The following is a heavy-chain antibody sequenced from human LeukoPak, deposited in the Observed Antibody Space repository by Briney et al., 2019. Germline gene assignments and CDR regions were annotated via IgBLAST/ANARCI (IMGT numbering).Heavy chain of an antibody. CDR1: GGSISSYY. Sequence: SETLSLTCTVSGGSISSYYWSWIRQPPGKGLEWIGEINHSGSTNYNPSLKSRVTISVDTSKNQFSLKLSSVTAADTAVYYCARLDSSSWFLDYYFDYWGQETLVTVSS. D-gene: IGHD6-13*01. CDR2: INHSGST. J-gene: IGHJ4*02. CDR3: ARLDSSSWFLDYYFDY. V-gene: IGHV4-59*08.